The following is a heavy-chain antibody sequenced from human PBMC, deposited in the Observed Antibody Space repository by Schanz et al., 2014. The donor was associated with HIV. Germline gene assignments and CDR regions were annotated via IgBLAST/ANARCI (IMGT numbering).Heavy chain of an antibody. V-gene: IGHV3-23*04. J-gene: IGHJ6*02. CDR3: TKEVPPDV. Sequence: EVQLVESGGGLVQPGRSLRLSCAASGFTFDDYAMHWVRQAPGKGLEWVSAISGSGYFTYHASSVAGRFTIARDNSKNTLYLQMNSLRAEDTAVYYCTKEVPPDVWGQGTTVTVSS. CDR1: GFTFDDYA. CDR2: ISGSGYFT. D-gene: IGHD1-1*01.